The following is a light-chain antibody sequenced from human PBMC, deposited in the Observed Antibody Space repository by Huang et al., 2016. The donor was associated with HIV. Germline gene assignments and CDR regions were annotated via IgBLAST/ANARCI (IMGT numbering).Light chain of an antibody. CDR3: QQYNSFPWT. Sequence: DIQMTQSSFTLSASVGDRVTIACRASQSISTWLAWYQQKPGRAPNLLIYDAFTLESGVPSRFSGGGSGTDFTLTISSLQPDEFATYYCQQYNSFPWTFGQGTKVEV. CDR2: DAF. V-gene: IGKV1-5*03. CDR1: QSISTW. J-gene: IGKJ1*01.